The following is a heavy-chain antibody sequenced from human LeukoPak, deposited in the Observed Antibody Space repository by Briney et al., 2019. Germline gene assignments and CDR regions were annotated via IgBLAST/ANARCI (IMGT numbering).Heavy chain of an antibody. V-gene: IGHV3-74*01. CDR1: GFTFSSYW. CDR3: ASDRVFYGLDV. Sequence: GGSLRLSCAASGFTFSSYWMHWVRQAPGKGLMWVSRIKSDGSETSYADSVKGRFAISRDNARNTLYLQMNSLRPEDTAIYYCASDRVFYGLDVWGQGTTVTVSS. CDR2: IKSDGSET. J-gene: IGHJ6*02.